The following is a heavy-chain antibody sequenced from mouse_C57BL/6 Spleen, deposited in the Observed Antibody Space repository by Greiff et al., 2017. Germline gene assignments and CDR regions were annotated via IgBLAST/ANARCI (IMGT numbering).Heavy chain of an antibody. Sequence: VQRVESGAELARPGASVKLSCKASGYTFTSYGISWVKQSTGQGLEWIGEIYPRSGNTYYNEKFKGKATLTADKSYSTAYRELHSLTSEDYAVYFCARAGGNFYDAMDYWGQGTSVTVSS. CDR2: IYPRSGNT. J-gene: IGHJ4*01. D-gene: IGHD2-1*01. CDR1: GYTFTSYG. CDR3: ARAGGNFYDAMDY. V-gene: IGHV1-81*01.